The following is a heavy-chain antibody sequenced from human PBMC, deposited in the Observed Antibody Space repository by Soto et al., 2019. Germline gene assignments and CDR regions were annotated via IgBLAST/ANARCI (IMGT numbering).Heavy chain of an antibody. Sequence: GGSQRLSCAAPGFNFSSYAMHWVRQAPGKGLEYVSAISSNGGSTYYANSVKGRFTISRDNSKNTLYLQMGSLRAEDMAVYYCAREGYCSSTSCYSFDYWGQGTLVTVSS. CDR3: AREGYCSSTSCYSFDY. D-gene: IGHD2-2*01. V-gene: IGHV3-64*01. CDR2: ISSNGGST. CDR1: GFNFSSYA. J-gene: IGHJ4*02.